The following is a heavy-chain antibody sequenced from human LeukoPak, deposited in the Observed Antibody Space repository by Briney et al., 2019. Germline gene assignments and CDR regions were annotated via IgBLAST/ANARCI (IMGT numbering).Heavy chain of an antibody. J-gene: IGHJ4*02. V-gene: IGHV1-46*01. D-gene: IGHD1-26*01. CDR1: GYTFTSYY. CDR3: ASLGWESAW. CDR2: INPSGGST. Sequence: GASVKVSCKASGYTFTSYYMHWVRQAPGQGLEWMGIINPSGGSTTYAQKSQGRVTMTRDTSTSTVYMKVSSLRSEDTAVYYCASLGWESAWWGQGTLVTVSS.